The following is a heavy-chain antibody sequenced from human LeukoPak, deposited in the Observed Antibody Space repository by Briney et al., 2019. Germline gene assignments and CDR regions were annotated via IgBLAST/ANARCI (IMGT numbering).Heavy chain of an antibody. CDR1: GFTFSNYA. CDR2: ISSSGSTI. D-gene: IGHD3-22*01. V-gene: IGHV3-11*01. J-gene: IGHJ4*02. CDR3: ARDQYYYDSSGYPPGY. Sequence: PGGSLRLSCAASGFTFSNYAMSWVRQAPGKGLEWVSYISSSGSTIYYADSVKGRFTISRDNAKNSLYLQMNSLRAEDTAVYYCARDQYYYDSSGYPPGYWGQGTLVTVSS.